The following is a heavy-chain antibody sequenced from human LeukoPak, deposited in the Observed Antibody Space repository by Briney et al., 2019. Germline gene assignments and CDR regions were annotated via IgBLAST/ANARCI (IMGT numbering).Heavy chain of an antibody. J-gene: IGHJ4*02. CDR1: GYSFTSYW. V-gene: IGHV5-51*01. Sequence: GESLKISCKGSGYSFTSYWIGWVRQMPGKGLEWMALIYPGDSDIRYSPSFQGQVTISADKSTSTANLQWSSLKASDTAMYYCARSGSYQYYFDYWGQGTLVTVSS. D-gene: IGHD1-26*01. CDR2: IYPGDSDI. CDR3: ARSGSYQYYFDY.